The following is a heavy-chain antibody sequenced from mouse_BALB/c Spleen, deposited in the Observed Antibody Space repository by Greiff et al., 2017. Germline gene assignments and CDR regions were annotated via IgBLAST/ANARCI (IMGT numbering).Heavy chain of an antibody. CDR3: ARPHYYGSSYNWYFDV. D-gene: IGHD1-1*01. CDR1: GFTFSSYT. V-gene: IGHV5-12-2*01. J-gene: IGHJ1*01. CDR2: ISNGGGST. Sequence: DVMLVESGGGLVQPGGSLKLSCAASGFTFSSYTMSWVRQTPEKRLEWVAYISNGGGSTYYPDTVKGRFTISRDNAKNTLYLQMSSLKSEDTAMYYCARPHYYGSSYNWYFDVWGAGTTVTVSS.